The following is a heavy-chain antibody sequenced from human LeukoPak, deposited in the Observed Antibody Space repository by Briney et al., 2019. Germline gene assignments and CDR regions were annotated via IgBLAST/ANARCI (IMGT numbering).Heavy chain of an antibody. CDR2: INPNSGGT. D-gene: IGHD3-9*01. CDR3: ARDHYDILTGEPQELYYYYGMDV. Sequence: DSVKVSCKASGYTFTGYYMHWVRQAPGQGLEWMGWINPNSGGTNYAQKFQGRVTMTRDTSISTAYMELSRLRSDDTAVYYCARDHYDILTGEPQELYYYYGMDVWGQGTTVTVSS. CDR1: GYTFTGYY. J-gene: IGHJ6*02. V-gene: IGHV1-2*02.